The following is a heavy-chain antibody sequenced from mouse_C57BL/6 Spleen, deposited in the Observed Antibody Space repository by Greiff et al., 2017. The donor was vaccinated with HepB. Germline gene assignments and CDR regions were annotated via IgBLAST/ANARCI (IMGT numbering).Heavy chain of an antibody. CDR1: GFSLSTSGMG. D-gene: IGHD2-2*01. V-gene: IGHV8-12*01. J-gene: IGHJ2*01. CDR2: IYWDDDK. Sequence: VKLMESGPGILQSSQTLSLTCSFSGFSLSTSGMGVSWIRQPSGKGLEWLAHIYWDDDKRYNPSLKSRLTISKDTSRNQIFLKITSVDTADTATYYCARSPSTMVTTGLDYWGQGTTLTVSS. CDR3: ARSPSTMVTTGLDY.